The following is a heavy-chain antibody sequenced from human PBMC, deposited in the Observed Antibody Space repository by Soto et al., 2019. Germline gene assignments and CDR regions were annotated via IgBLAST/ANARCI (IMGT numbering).Heavy chain of an antibody. D-gene: IGHD3-3*02. CDR1: GFDFSNYG. CDR3: VKDAPQPFSD. CDR2: ISGTAHAT. V-gene: IGHV3-23*04. J-gene: IGHJ4*02. Sequence: EVQLVESGGGLVKPGGSLRISCAASGFDFSNYGMSWVRQAPGKGLEWVSAISGTAHATYYAASVKGRFTISRDNSKNTLYLQMNSLRVEDTAVYFCVKDAPQPFSDWGQGTLVTVSS.